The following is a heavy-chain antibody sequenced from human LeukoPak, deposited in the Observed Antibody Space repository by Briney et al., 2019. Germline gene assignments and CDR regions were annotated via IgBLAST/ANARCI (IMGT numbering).Heavy chain of an antibody. Sequence: PSETLSLTCAVYGGSFSGYYWSWIRQPPGKGLEWIGEINHSGSTNYNPSLKSRVTISVDTSKNQFSLKLSSVTAADTAVYYCARDHFYDFWSGFYYMDVWGKGTTVTVSS. V-gene: IGHV4-34*01. CDR1: GGSFSGYY. J-gene: IGHJ6*03. CDR3: ARDHFYDFWSGFYYMDV. D-gene: IGHD3-3*01. CDR2: INHSGST.